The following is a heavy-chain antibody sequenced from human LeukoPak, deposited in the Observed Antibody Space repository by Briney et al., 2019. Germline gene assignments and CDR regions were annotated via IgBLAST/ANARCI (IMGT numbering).Heavy chain of an antibody. D-gene: IGHD3-22*01. CDR3: TRANHPTYYDSSGYYQDY. Sequence: GGSLRLSCEGSGFTFNRYWMSWVRQAPGKGLEWVANIKEDGGEKYHVDSVKGRFTISRDNAKNSVYLQMNSLRAEDTGVYYCTRANHPTYYDSSGYYQDYWGQGTLVTVSS. CDR1: GFTFNRYW. CDR2: IKEDGGEK. J-gene: IGHJ4*02. V-gene: IGHV3-7*02.